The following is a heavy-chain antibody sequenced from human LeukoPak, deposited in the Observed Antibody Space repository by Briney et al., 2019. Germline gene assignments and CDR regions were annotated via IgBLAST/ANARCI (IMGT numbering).Heavy chain of an antibody. CDR1: GFTFSSYA. V-gene: IGHV3-23*01. CDR3: AKETYYVFWSGYYSGFDY. J-gene: IGHJ4*02. D-gene: IGHD3-3*01. CDR2: ISGSGGST. Sequence: GGSLRLSCAASGFTFSSYAMTWVRQAPGKGLEWVSAISGSGGSTYYADSVKGRFTISRDNSKNTLYLQMNSLRAEDTAVYYCAKETYYVFWSGYYSGFDYWGQGTLVTVSS.